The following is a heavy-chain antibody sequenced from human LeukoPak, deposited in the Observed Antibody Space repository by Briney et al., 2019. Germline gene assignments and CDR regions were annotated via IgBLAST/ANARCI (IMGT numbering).Heavy chain of an antibody. J-gene: IGHJ4*02. V-gene: IGHV1-18*01. CDR1: GSTFTSYG. D-gene: IGHD3-10*01. CDR2: ISAYNGNT. CDR3: ARAGGFGEFHPLDPNINFDY. Sequence: GASVKVSCKASGSTFTSYGISWVRQAPGQGLEWMGWISAYNGNTNYAQKLQGRVTMTTDTSTSTAYMELRSLRSDDTAVYYCARAGGFGEFHPLDPNINFDYWGQGTLVTVSS.